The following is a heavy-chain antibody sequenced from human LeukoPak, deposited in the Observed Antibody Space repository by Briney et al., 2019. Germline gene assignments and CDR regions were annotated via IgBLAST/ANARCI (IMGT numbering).Heavy chain of an antibody. D-gene: IGHD3-10*01. CDR2: ISSSGSVT. Sequence: GGSLRLSCVASGFTLSSHNINWVRQAPGKGLEWVSHISSSGSVTYYGDSVKGRITISSDNAKNSVSLYMNSLRAEDSAVYYCARPGITAFDIWGQGTMVTVSS. CDR3: ARPGITAFDI. V-gene: IGHV3-48*01. CDR1: GFTLSSHN. J-gene: IGHJ3*02.